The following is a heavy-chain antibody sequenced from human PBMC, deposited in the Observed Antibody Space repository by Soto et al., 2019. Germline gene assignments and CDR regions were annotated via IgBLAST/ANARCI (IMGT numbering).Heavy chain of an antibody. CDR3: AKALYYYDSSGYYTLDY. V-gene: IGHV3-23*01. D-gene: IGHD3-22*01. J-gene: IGHJ4*02. CDR2: ISGSGGST. Sequence: EVQLLESGGGLVQPGGSLRLSCAASGFTFSSYAMSWVRQAPGKGLEWVSAISGSGGSTYYADSVKGRFTISRDNSKNTLYLQMNSLRAEDTAVYYCAKALYYYDSSGYYTLDYWGQGTPVTVSS. CDR1: GFTFSSYA.